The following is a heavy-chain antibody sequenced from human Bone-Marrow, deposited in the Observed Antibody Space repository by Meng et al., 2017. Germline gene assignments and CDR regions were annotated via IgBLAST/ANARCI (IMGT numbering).Heavy chain of an antibody. CDR1: GFTFSSYA. Sequence: GESLKIPCAASGFTFSSYAMSWVRQAPGKGLEWVSAISGSGGSTYYADSVKGRFTIPRDNSKNTLYLQMNSLRAEDTAVYYCAKDNPYGSGSYYPYYFDYWGQGTLVTVSS. V-gene: IGHV3-23*01. CDR2: ISGSGGST. J-gene: IGHJ4*02. D-gene: IGHD3-10*01. CDR3: AKDNPYGSGSYYPYYFDY.